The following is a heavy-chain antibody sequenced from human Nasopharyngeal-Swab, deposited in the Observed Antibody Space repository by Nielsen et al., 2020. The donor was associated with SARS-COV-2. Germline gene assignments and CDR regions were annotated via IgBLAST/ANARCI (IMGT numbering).Heavy chain of an antibody. D-gene: IGHD6-19*01. CDR3: AKDRQWLAIEY. Sequence: GGSLRLSCAASGFTFDDYAMNWVRQAPGKRLEWVSVIGGDGGSTYYADSVKGRFTISRDNSKSTLYLQMNSLRAEDTAVYYCAKDRQWLAIEYWGQGILVAVSS. CDR1: GFTFDDYA. CDR2: IGGDGGST. J-gene: IGHJ4*02. V-gene: IGHV3-23*01.